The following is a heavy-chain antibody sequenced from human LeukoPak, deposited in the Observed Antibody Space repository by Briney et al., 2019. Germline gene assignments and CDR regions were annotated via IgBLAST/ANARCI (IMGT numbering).Heavy chain of an antibody. Sequence: SETLSLTCAVYGGSFSGYYWSWIRQPPGKGLEWIGSIYYSGSTYYNPSLKSRVTISVDTSKNQFSLRLSSVTAADTAVYYCARDHCSGGSCYPGWFDPWGQGTLVTVSS. CDR2: IYYSGST. CDR3: ARDHCSGGSCYPGWFDP. V-gene: IGHV4-34*01. CDR1: GGSFSGYY. J-gene: IGHJ5*02. D-gene: IGHD2-15*01.